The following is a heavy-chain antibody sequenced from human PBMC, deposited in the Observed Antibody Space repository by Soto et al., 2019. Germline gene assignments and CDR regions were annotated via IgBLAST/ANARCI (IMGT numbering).Heavy chain of an antibody. CDR1: GGTFGRNA. D-gene: IGHD6-19*01. CDR3: ARPQGSGWRFNALDF. CDR2: IIPMFGTA. J-gene: IGHJ3*01. Sequence: SVKVSCKASGGTFGRNAINWVRQAPGQGLEWMGGIIPMFGTANHAQKFRDRIVITADESTNTAYLELNSLRYEDTAIYYCARPQGSGWRFNALDFWGQGTVVTVS. V-gene: IGHV1-69*13.